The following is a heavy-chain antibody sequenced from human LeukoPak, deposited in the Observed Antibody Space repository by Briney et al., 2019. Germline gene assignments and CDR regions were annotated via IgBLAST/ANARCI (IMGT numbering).Heavy chain of an antibody. CDR2: ITGSGAGT. J-gene: IGHJ3*01. CDR1: GFTFINYA. Sequence: PGGSLRLSCAGSGFTFINYAMIWVRQAPGKGLEWVAAITGSGAGTYYADSVKGRFTVSRDNSKSTLYLQMNSLRPEDTAVCYCAKDPNGDYIGAFDFWGQGTMVTVSS. D-gene: IGHD4-17*01. CDR3: AKDPNGDYIGAFDF. V-gene: IGHV3-23*01.